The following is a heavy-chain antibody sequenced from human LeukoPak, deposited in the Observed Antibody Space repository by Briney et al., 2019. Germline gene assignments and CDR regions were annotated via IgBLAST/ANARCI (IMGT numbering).Heavy chain of an antibody. J-gene: IGHJ4*02. D-gene: IGHD2-15*01. CDR3: ATAGLRGIVVVPGYYFDY. CDR2: IYYSGST. Sequence: PSETLSLTCTVSGGSISSGDYYWSWIRQPPGKGLEWIGYIYYSGSTYYNPSLKSRVTISVDTSKNQFSLKLSSVTAADTAVYHCATAGLRGIVVVPGYYFDYWGQGTLVTVSS. V-gene: IGHV4-30-4*01. CDR1: GGSISSGDYY.